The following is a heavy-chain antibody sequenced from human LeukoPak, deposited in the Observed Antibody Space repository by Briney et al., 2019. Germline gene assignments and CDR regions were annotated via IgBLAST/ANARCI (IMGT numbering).Heavy chain of an antibody. CDR3: AKDIGYCSGDSCPYFDH. D-gene: IGHD2-15*01. J-gene: IGHJ4*02. V-gene: IGHV3-23*01. CDR1: GFTFSSYS. Sequence: PGGSLRPSCTASGFTFSSYSMNWVRQAPGKGLEWVSGISGSGGNTYYADSVMGRFTISRDSSKNTLYLQMNGLRADDTAVYYCAKDIGYCSGDSCPYFDHWGQGTLVTVSS. CDR2: ISGSGGNT.